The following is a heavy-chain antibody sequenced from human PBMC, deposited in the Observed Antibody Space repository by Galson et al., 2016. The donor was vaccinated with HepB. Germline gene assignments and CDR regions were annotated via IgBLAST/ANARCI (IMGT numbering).Heavy chain of an antibody. CDR1: GFTFRSYW. D-gene: IGHD2-15*01. Sequence: SLRLSCAASGFTFRSYWVSWGRQAPGKGLEWVANINQYGSEKYYVDSVKGRFTISRDNAKKSLYLQMNSLRAEDSAVYYCARSSIAVVVAAIDYWGQGTLVTVSS. J-gene: IGHJ4*02. CDR3: ARSSIAVVVAAIDY. V-gene: IGHV3-7*03. CDR2: INQYGSEK.